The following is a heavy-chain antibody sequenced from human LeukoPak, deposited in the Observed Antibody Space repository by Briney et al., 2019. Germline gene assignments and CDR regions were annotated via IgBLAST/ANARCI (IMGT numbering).Heavy chain of an antibody. CDR3: AKAVDGYNYNY. Sequence: GGSLRLSCAASGLTFSSYAMSWVRQAPGKGLEWVSAISGSGGSTYYADSVKGRFTISRDNSKNTLYLQMNSLRAEDTAVYYCAKAVDGYNYNYWGQGTLVTVSS. V-gene: IGHV3-23*01. D-gene: IGHD5-24*01. CDR2: ISGSGGST. J-gene: IGHJ4*02. CDR1: GLTFSSYA.